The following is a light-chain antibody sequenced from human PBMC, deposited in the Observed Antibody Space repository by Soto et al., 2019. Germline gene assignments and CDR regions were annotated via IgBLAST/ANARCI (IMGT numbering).Light chain of an antibody. CDR1: QSVPKNY. Sequence: EILLTQSLGTLSLSPGERATLSCRASQSVPKNYLAWYQQKPGQAPRLLIYGPSSRATGIPDRFSGSGSGTDFTLTISRLEPEDFAVYYCHQYATSPQTFGQGTKVGIK. J-gene: IGKJ1*01. CDR2: GPS. V-gene: IGKV3-20*01. CDR3: HQYATSPQT.